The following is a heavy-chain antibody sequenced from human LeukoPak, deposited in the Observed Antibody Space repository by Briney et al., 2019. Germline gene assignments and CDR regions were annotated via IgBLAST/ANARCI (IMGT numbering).Heavy chain of an antibody. J-gene: IGHJ5*02. Sequence: SETLSLTCTVSGGSISSYYWSWIRQPPGKGLEWIGYIYYSGSTNYNPSLKSRVTISVDTSKNQFSLKLSSVTAADTAVYYCARGIAVAGKSGDWFDPWGQGTLVTVSS. V-gene: IGHV4-59*01. D-gene: IGHD6-19*01. CDR3: ARGIAVAGKSGDWFDP. CDR2: IYYSGST. CDR1: GGSISSYY.